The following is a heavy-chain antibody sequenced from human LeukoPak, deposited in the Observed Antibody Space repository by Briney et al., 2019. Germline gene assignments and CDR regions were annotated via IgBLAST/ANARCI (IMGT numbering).Heavy chain of an antibody. V-gene: IGHV1-2*02. CDR3: ARANYYYYYMDV. CDR2: INPNSGGT. Sequence: ASVKVSCKASGYTFTGYYMHWVRQAPGQGLEWMGWINPNSGGTNYAQKFQGRVTMTRDTSISTAYMELSRLRSDDTAVYYCARANYYYYYMDVWGKGTTVTVSS. CDR1: GYTFTGYY. J-gene: IGHJ6*03.